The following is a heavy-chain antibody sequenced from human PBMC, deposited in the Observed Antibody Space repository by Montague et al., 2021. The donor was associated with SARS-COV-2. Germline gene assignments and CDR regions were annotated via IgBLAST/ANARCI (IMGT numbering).Heavy chain of an antibody. J-gene: IGHJ4*02. CDR3: ARIPVGSKYYFDF. CDR2: TYYRPKWYN. Sequence: CAISRDSVSSNIATWNWIRQSPSRGLEWLGRTYYRPKWYNDYAESVKSRITIDPDTSKHQFSLHLNSVTPEDTAVYYCARIPVGSKYYFDFWGQGTLVTVSS. V-gene: IGHV6-1*01. CDR1: RDSVSSNIAT. D-gene: IGHD2-2*01.